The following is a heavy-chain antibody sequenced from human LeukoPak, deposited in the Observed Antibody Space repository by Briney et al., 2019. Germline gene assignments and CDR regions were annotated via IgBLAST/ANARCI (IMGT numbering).Heavy chain of an antibody. CDR3: ARDYSGYGDGPFDY. J-gene: IGHJ4*02. CDR2: ISSSGSTI. V-gene: IGHV3-48*03. D-gene: IGHD5-12*01. CDR1: GFTFSSYE. Sequence: QAGGSLRLSCAASGFTFSSYEMNWVRQAPGKGLEWVSYISSSGSTIYYADSVKGRFTISRDNSRNTLYLQMNSLRAEDTAVYYCARDYSGYGDGPFDYWGQGTLVTVSS.